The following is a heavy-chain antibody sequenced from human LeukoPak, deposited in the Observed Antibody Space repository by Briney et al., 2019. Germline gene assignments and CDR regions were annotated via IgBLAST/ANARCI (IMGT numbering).Heavy chain of an antibody. D-gene: IGHD1-1*01. J-gene: IGHJ4*02. CDR3: VRVSGRLERQSDLDY. Sequence: GGSLRLSCAASGFPFSDYTLNWVRQAPGKGREGVSYIGSSGRTTYFADSVRGRFTISRDNAKNSLYLQMDSLRAEDTAVYYCVRVSGRLERQSDLDYWGQGTLVTVSS. CDR2: IGSSGRTT. CDR1: GFPFSDYT. V-gene: IGHV3-48*01.